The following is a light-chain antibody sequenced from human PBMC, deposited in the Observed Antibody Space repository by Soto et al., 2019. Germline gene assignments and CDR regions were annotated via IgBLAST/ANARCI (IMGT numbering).Light chain of an antibody. J-gene: IGKJ1*01. CDR1: QGIGSY. CDR2: AAS. V-gene: IGKV1-9*01. CDR3: QQLNSYPPWT. Sequence: DIQLTQSPSFLSASVGDRVTITCRASQGIGSYLGWYQQKPGKAPKLLVYAASTLQSGVPSRFSGSGSGTEFTLTVSSLQPEDFATYYCQQLNSYPPWTFGQGTKVEIK.